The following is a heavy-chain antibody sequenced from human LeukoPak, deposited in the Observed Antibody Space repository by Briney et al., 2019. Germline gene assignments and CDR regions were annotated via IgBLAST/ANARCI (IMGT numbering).Heavy chain of an antibody. D-gene: IGHD3-22*01. J-gene: IGHJ4*02. Sequence: GGSLRLSCAASGFTFDDYGISWVRQAPGKGLEWVSGINWNGGSTGHADSVKGRFTISRDNAKNSLYLQMNSLRAEDTALYYCARDPYYYDSSGYGFFDYWGQGTLVTVSS. CDR3: ARDPYYYDSSGYGFFDY. CDR2: INWNGGST. CDR1: GFTFDDYG. V-gene: IGHV3-20*04.